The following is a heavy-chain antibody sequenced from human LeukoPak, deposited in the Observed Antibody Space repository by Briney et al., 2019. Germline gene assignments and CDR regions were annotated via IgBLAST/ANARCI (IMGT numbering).Heavy chain of an antibody. CDR3: TTDRGGRGDFDY. CDR1: GLTFSNAW. J-gene: IGHJ4*02. CDR2: IKGKTDGGTT. V-gene: IGHV3-15*01. Sequence: GGSLRLSCAASGLTFSNAWMSWVRQAPGKGLEGVGGIKGKTDGGTTDYGAPVKGRFTISRDDSKNTLYLQMNSLKTEDTAVYYCTTDRGGRGDFDYWGQGTLVTVSS. D-gene: IGHD1-26*01.